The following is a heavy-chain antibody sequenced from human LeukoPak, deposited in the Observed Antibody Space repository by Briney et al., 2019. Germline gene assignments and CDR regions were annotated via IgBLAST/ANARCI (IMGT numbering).Heavy chain of an antibody. CDR2: ISSSGTTI. CDR1: GFTFNRYS. Sequence: GGSLRLSFAASGFTFNRYSMNWVRQAPGKGLEWISYISSSGTTIYYADSVQGRFIISRDNARNSLYLQMNSLRAEDTAVYYCAKGVEAAGDYWGQGTLVTVSS. J-gene: IGHJ4*02. V-gene: IGHV3-48*01. CDR3: AKGVEAAGDY. D-gene: IGHD6-13*01.